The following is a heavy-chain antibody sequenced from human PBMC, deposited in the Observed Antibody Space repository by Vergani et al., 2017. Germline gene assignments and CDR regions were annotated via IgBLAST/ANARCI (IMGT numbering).Heavy chain of an antibody. V-gene: IGHV4-34*01. CDR1: GGSFSGYY. CDR2: INHSGST. CDR3: AREADYDFWSGYYKAAGYYYYMDV. D-gene: IGHD3-3*01. Sequence: QVQLQQWGAGLLKPSETLSLTCAVYGGSFSGYYWSWIRQPPGKGLEWIGEINHSGSTNYNPSLKSRVTISVDTSKNQFSLKLSSVTAADTAVYYCAREADYDFWSGYYKAAGYYYYMDVWGKGTTVTVSS. J-gene: IGHJ6*03.